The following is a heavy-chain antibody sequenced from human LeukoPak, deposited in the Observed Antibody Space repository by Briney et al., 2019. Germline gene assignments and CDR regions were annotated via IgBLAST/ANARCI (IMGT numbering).Heavy chain of an antibody. D-gene: IGHD6-19*01. CDR3: ARSSWQWLADY. CDR2: MNPNSGNT. Sequence: ASVKVSCKASGYTFTSYDINWVRQATGQGLEWMGWMNPNSGNTGYAQKFQGRVTITRNTSISTAYMELSSLRSEDTAVYYCARSSWQWLADYWGQGTLVTVSS. V-gene: IGHV1-8*03. CDR1: GYTFTSYD. J-gene: IGHJ4*02.